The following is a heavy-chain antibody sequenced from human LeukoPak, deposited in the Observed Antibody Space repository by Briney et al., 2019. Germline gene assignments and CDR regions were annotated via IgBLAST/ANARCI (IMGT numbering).Heavy chain of an antibody. CDR2: ISSSSYTI. CDR3: ARDYGAWVVPDGIMYYFDY. CDR1: EFSVGSNY. Sequence: TGGSLRLSCAASEFSVGSNYMTWVRQAPGKGLEWVSYISSSSYTIYYADSVKGRFTISRDNAKNSVYLQMNSLRAEDTAVYYCARDYGAWVVPDGIMYYFDYWGQGTLVTVSS. V-gene: IGHV3-48*04. D-gene: IGHD2-2*01. J-gene: IGHJ4*02.